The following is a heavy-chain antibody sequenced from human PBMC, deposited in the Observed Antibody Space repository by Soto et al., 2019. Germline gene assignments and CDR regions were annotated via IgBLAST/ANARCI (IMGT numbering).Heavy chain of an antibody. J-gene: IGHJ4*02. D-gene: IGHD1-26*01. Sequence: QLQLQESGPGLVKSSETLSLTCTVSGGSISRSNYYWGWIRQPPGKGLEWIGSIWYDGNTHYSSSLKSRVSISVDTSQNQFFLTMSSVTAADTAVYYCARLGWEPRDYWGQGTLVTVSS. CDR2: IWYDGNT. V-gene: IGHV4-39*01. CDR1: GGSISRSNYY. CDR3: ARLGWEPRDY.